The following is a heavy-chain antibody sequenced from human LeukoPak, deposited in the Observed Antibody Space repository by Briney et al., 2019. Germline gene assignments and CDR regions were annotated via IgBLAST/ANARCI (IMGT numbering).Heavy chain of an antibody. CDR1: GFTFSSYG. D-gene: IGHD2-2*01. V-gene: IGHV3-30*18. Sequence: GSLRLSCAASGFTFSSYGMHWVRQAPGKGLEWVAVISYDGSNKYYADSVKGRSTISRDNSKNTLYLQMNSLRAEDTAVYYCAKDDSAAPFDYWGQGTLVTVSS. CDR2: ISYDGSNK. J-gene: IGHJ4*02. CDR3: AKDDSAAPFDY.